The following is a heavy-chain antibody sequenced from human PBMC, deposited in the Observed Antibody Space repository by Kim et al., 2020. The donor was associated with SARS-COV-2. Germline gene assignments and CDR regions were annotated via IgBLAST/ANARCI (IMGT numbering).Heavy chain of an antibody. V-gene: IGHV3-15*01. Sequence: GGSLRLSCAASGFTFSNAWMSWVRQAPGKGLEWVGRIKSKTDGGTTDYAAPVKGRFTISRDDSKNTLYLQMNSLKTEDTAVYYCTIRGYYGVDDFDYWGQGTLVTVSS. CDR1: GFTFSNAW. D-gene: IGHD4-17*01. CDR2: IKSKTDGGTT. CDR3: TIRGYYGVDDFDY. J-gene: IGHJ4*02.